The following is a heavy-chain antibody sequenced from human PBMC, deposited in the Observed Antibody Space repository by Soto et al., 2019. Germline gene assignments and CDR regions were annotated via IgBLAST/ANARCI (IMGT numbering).Heavy chain of an antibody. CDR3: AHKRADCIGTDCYHWFDP. Sequence: QITLKESGPTLVKPTQTLTLTCTFSGFSLSTSGVAVGWIRQPPGKALEWLALIYWDDDERYSPSLKTRLTITKDTSKNQVFLTMTNMDPVDTATYYFAHKRADCIGTDCYHWFDPWGQGTLVTVSS. D-gene: IGHD2-2*01. V-gene: IGHV2-5*02. J-gene: IGHJ5*02. CDR1: GFSLSTSGVA. CDR2: IYWDDDE.